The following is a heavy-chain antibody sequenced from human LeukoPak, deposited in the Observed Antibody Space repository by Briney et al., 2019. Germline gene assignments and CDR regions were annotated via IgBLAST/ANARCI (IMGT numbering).Heavy chain of an antibody. CDR2: IYYSGST. Sequence: SETLSLTCAVSGGSISSSNWWSWVRQSPGKGLEWIGYIYYSGSTNYNPSLKSRVTVSVDTSKNQFSLKLRSVTAADTAVYYCAREIHYDILTGYFGPRFDPWGQGTLVTVSS. CDR1: GGSISSSNW. V-gene: IGHV4-4*02. J-gene: IGHJ5*02. D-gene: IGHD3-9*01. CDR3: AREIHYDILTGYFGPRFDP.